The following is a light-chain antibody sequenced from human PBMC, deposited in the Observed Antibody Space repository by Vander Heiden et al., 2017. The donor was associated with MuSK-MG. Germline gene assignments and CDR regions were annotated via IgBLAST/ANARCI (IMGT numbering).Light chain of an antibody. CDR1: QSISRW. Sequence: DIQMTYTPSTRSASGGARVTITCLASQSISRWLAWYQPKPGKAPKLLIYDAADLERGVPSRFSGGGSGTEFTLTISSLQPDDFATYFCQQYDSYSTFGHGTKMNIK. V-gene: IGKV1-5*01. CDR2: DAA. J-gene: IGKJ1*01. CDR3: QQYDSYST.